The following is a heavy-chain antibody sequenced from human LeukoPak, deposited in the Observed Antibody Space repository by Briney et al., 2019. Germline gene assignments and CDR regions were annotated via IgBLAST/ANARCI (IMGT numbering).Heavy chain of an antibody. D-gene: IGHD3-10*01. Sequence: SQTLSRTLTVYGGSMSSGSYYSSWIRQPAGKGLEWIGRIYTSGSTNYNPSLKSRVTISVDTSKNQFSLKLSSVTAADTAVYYCARDRASVYYYYMDVWGKGTTVTVSS. J-gene: IGHJ6*03. V-gene: IGHV4-61*02. CDR1: GGSMSSGSYY. CDR3: ARDRASVYYYYMDV. CDR2: IYTSGST.